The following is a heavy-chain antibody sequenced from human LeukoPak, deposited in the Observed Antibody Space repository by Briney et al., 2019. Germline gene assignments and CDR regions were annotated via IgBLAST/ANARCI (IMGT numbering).Heavy chain of an antibody. Sequence: PGGSLRLSCAASGFTFSSYGMHWVRQAPGKGLERVAVIWYDGSNKYYADSVKGRFTISRDNSKNTLYLQMDSLRAEDTAVYYCARINSGSYAFDIWGQGTMVTVSS. CDR3: ARINSGSYAFDI. D-gene: IGHD1-26*01. J-gene: IGHJ3*02. CDR1: GFTFSSYG. CDR2: IWYDGSNK. V-gene: IGHV3-33*01.